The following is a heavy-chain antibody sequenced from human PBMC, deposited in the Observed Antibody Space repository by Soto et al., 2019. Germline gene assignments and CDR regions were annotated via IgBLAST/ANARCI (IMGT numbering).Heavy chain of an antibody. J-gene: IGHJ6*02. CDR3: ATAPKAAAGTNNYGMDF. CDR2: FDPEDGET. Sequence: ASVKVSCKVSGYTLTELSMHWVRPAPGRGLEWMVGFDPEDGETIYAQKFQGRVTMTEDTSTDTAYMELSSLRSEDTAVYYCATAPKAAAGTNNYGMDFWGQGTTVTVSS. D-gene: IGHD6-13*01. CDR1: GYTLTELS. V-gene: IGHV1-24*01.